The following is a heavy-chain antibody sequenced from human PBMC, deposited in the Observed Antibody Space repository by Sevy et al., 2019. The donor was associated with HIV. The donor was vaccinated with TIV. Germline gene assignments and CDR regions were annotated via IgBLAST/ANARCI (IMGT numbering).Heavy chain of an antibody. Sequence: ASVKVSCKASGGTFSSYAISWVRQAPGQGLEWMGGIIPIFGTANYAQKFQGRVTITADESTRTAYIELSSLRSEDTAVYYCARNGGGYNYLESGYWGQGTLVTVSS. CDR3: ARNGGGYNYLESGY. CDR2: IIPIFGTA. J-gene: IGHJ4*02. CDR1: GGTFSSYA. D-gene: IGHD5-12*01. V-gene: IGHV1-69*13.